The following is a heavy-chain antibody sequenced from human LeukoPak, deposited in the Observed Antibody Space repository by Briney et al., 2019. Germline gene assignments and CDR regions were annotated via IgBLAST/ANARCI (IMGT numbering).Heavy chain of an antibody. CDR1: GGSISNYW. CDR2: VFDSGGT. Sequence: PSETLSLTCTVSGGSISNYWWSWIRQPPGKGLEWIGYVFDSGGTNYNPSLKSRVTISVDTSKKQFSLKLSSVTAADTAVYYCAREYSSSWNCLDYWGQGTLVTVSS. D-gene: IGHD6-13*01. V-gene: IGHV4-59*01. J-gene: IGHJ4*02. CDR3: AREYSSSWNCLDY.